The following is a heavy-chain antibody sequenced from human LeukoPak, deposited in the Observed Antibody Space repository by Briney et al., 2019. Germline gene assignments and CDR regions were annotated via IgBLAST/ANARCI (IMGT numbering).Heavy chain of an antibody. V-gene: IGHV4-39*07. CDR2: IYYSGSKT. CDR3: VEYDSGSYRAYFDS. CDR1: GGSISSNGYC. Sequence: KPSETLSLTCTVSGGSISSNGYCWGWIRQPPGKGLEWIGNIYYSGSKTFNNPSLKSRVSISVDTSKNQFSLKLSSVTAADTAVYYCVEYDSGSYRAYFDSWGQGILVTVSS. D-gene: IGHD3-10*01. J-gene: IGHJ4*02.